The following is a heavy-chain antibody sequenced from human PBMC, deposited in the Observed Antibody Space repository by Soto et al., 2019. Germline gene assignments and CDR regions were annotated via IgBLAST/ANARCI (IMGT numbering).Heavy chain of an antibody. CDR1: GGTFSSYA. J-gene: IGHJ5*02. D-gene: IGHD1-1*01. Sequence: SVKVSCKASGGTFSSYAISWVRQAPGQGLEWMGGIIPIFGTANYAQKFQGRVTITADESTSTAYMELSSLRSEDTAVYYCARDPGATGTTFRYNWFDPWGQGTLVTVSS. V-gene: IGHV1-69*13. CDR3: ARDPGATGTTFRYNWFDP. CDR2: IIPIFGTA.